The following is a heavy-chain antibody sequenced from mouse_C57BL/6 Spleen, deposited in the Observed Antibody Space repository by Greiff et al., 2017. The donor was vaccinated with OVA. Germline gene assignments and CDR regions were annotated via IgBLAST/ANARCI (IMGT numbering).Heavy chain of an antibody. V-gene: IGHV2-5*01. CDR2: IWRGGST. CDR3: AKRNYGSGGYFDV. Sequence: VQLQQSGPGLVQPSQSLSITCTVSGFSLTSYGVHWVRQSPGKGLEWLGVIWRGGSTDYNAAFMSRLSITKDNSKSQVFFKMNSLQADDTAIYYCAKRNYGSGGYFDVWGTGTTVTVSS. D-gene: IGHD1-1*01. J-gene: IGHJ1*03. CDR1: GFSLTSYG.